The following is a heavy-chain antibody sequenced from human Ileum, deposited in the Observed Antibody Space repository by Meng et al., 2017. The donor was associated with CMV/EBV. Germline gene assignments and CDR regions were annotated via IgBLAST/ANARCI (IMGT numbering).Heavy chain of an antibody. CDR3: AKTWDY. V-gene: IGHV3-23*03. J-gene: IGHJ4*02. CDR2: IYGDDSRT. Sequence: GESLKISCAASGFTFSSYVMTWVRQAPGKGLEWVSIIYGDDSRTYYADSVRGRFTISRDNSNKMLYLQMNSVRAEDTAVYYGAKTWDYWGRGTLVTVSS. CDR1: GFTFSSYV.